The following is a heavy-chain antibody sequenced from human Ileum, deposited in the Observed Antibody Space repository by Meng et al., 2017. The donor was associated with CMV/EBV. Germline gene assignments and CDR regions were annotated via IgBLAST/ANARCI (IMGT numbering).Heavy chain of an antibody. CDR1: GYTFTAYY. V-gene: IGHV1-2*02. J-gene: IGHJ4*02. CDR2: LHPNSGGT. D-gene: IGHD5-12*01. Sequence: ASVKVSCKASGYTFTAYYMHWVRQAPGQGLEWMGWLHPNSGGTNFAQNFQGRVTMTRDTSISTAYMELSRLTSDDTAVYYCAAVTYSDYDDFDYWGQGTPVTVSS. CDR3: AAVTYSDYDDFDY.